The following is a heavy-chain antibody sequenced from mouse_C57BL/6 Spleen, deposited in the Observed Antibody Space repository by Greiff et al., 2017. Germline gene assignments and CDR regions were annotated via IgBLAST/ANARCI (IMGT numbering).Heavy chain of an antibody. CDR3: AREGRTSLSWYAY. J-gene: IGHJ3*01. CDR2: INPNYGTT. V-gene: IGHV1-39*01. CDR1: GYSFTDYN. Sequence: EVKLQESGPELVKPGASVKISCKASGYSFTDYNMNWVKQSTGKSLEWIGVINPNYGTTSYNQKFKVKATLTVDQSSSTAYMQLNSLTSEDSAVYYCAREGRTSLSWYAYWGQGTLVTVSA. D-gene: IGHD6-2*01.